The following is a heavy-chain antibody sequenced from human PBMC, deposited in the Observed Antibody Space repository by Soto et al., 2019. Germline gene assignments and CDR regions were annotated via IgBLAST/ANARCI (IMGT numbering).Heavy chain of an antibody. CDR3: AKFSGDFWSAYTTQIYMDV. V-gene: IGHV3-23*01. D-gene: IGHD3-3*01. CDR1: GFTFSTYA. J-gene: IGHJ6*03. CDR2: ISGSGGNT. Sequence: GGSLRLSCAASGFTFSTYAMSWVRQAPGKGLEWVSAISGSGGNTYYADSGKGRFTIYRDNSKNTLYLQMNSLRADDTAVYYCAKFSGDFWSAYTTQIYMDVWGKGTTVTVSS.